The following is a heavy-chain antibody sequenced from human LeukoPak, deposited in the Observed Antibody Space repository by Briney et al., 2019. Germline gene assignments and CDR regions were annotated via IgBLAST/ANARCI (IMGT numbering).Heavy chain of an antibody. V-gene: IGHV4-4*07. J-gene: IGHJ4*02. D-gene: IGHD3-22*01. CDR1: GGSISSYY. CDR2: IYTSGST. CDR3: ASYYFDGSGYYPAFDY. Sequence: SETLSLTCTVSGGSISSYYWSWIRQPAGKGLEWIGRIYTSGSTNYNPSLKSRVTMSVDTSKNQFSLKLSSVTAADTAVYYCASYYFDGSGYYPAFDYWGQGTLVTVSS.